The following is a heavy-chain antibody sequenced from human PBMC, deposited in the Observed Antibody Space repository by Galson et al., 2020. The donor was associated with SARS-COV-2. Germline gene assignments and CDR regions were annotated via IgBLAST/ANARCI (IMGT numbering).Heavy chain of an antibody. V-gene: IGHV4-59*08. CDR1: GGPISSYY. CDR2: IYYSGST. J-gene: IGHJ6*02. Sequence: TSETLSLPCPVSGGPISSYYWSWIRQPPGKGLEWIGYIYYSGSTNYNPSLKSRVTISVDTSKNQFSLKLSSVTAADTAVYYCARQNPIYYDFGSGYYRGDYCYCGMDVWGRGTTGTVSS. D-gene: IGHD3-3*01. CDR3: ARQNPIYYDFGSGYYRGDYCYCGMDV.